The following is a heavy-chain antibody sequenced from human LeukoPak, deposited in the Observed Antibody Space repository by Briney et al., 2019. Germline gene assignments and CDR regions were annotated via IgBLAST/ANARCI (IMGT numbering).Heavy chain of an antibody. CDR2: IGTAGDT. Sequence: GGSLRLSCAASGFTFSSYDMHWVRQATGKGLEWVSAIGTAGDTYYPGSVKGRFTISRENAKNSLYLQMNSLRAGDTAVYYCASSYYDAARAAFDIWGQGTMVTVSS. CDR3: ASSYYDAARAAFDI. CDR1: GFTFSSYD. J-gene: IGHJ3*02. D-gene: IGHD1-26*01. V-gene: IGHV3-13*01.